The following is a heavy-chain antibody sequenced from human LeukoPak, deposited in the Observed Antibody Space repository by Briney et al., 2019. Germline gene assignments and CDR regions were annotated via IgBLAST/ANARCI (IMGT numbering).Heavy chain of an antibody. D-gene: IGHD5-24*01. Sequence: PGGSLRLSCAASGFTFSSYAMHWVRQAPGKGLEWVAVISYDGSNKYYADSVKGRFTISRDNSKNTLYLQMNSLRAEDTAVYYCARDKGWLQVEYHMDVWGKGTTVTVSS. V-gene: IGHV3-30-3*01. CDR1: GFTFSSYA. CDR3: ARDKGWLQVEYHMDV. CDR2: ISYDGSNK. J-gene: IGHJ6*03.